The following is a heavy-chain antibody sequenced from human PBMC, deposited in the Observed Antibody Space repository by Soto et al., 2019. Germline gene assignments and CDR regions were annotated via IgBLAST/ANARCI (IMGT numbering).Heavy chain of an antibody. CDR3: ARAGPGGDWFNWFDP. J-gene: IGHJ5*02. CDR2: IYYSGST. V-gene: IGHV4-31*03. CDR1: GGSISSGGYY. D-gene: IGHD3-9*01. Sequence: QVQLQESGPGLVKPSQTLSLTCTVSGGSISSGGYYWSWIRQHPGKGLEWIGYIYYSGSTYYNPSLKSRVTLSVDTSKNQFSLKLSSVTAADTAVYYCARAGPGGDWFNWFDPWGQGTLVTVSS.